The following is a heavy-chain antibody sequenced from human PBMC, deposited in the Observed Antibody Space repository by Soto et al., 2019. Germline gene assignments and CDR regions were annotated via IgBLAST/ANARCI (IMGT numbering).Heavy chain of an antibody. Sequence: PGGSLRLSCAASGFTFSNYAMNWVRQAPGKGLEWVSAISGSGGSTYYADSVKGRFTISRDNSKNTPYLQMNSLRAEDTAVYYCAKRLVPAPVDYWGQGTLVTVSS. V-gene: IGHV3-23*01. D-gene: IGHD3-10*01. CDR2: ISGSGGST. J-gene: IGHJ4*02. CDR1: GFTFSNYA. CDR3: AKRLVPAPVDY.